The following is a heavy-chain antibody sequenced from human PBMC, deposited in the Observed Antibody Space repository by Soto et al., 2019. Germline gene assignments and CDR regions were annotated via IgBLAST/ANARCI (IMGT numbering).Heavy chain of an antibody. CDR2: ISSSSSYI. V-gene: IGHV3-21*01. Sequence: GGSLRLSCAASGFTFSSYSMNWVRQAPGKGLEWVSSISSSSSYIYYTDSVKGRFTISRDNAKNSLYLQMNSLRAEDTAVYYCARENYDILTGYQTVFDYWGQGTLVTVSS. CDR3: ARENYDILTGYQTVFDY. CDR1: GFTFSSYS. D-gene: IGHD3-9*01. J-gene: IGHJ4*02.